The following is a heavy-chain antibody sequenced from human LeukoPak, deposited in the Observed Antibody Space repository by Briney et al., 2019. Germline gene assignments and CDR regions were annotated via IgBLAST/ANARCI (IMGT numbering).Heavy chain of an antibody. V-gene: IGHV4-39*07. CDR1: GGSISGSSYS. D-gene: IGHD5-18*01. Sequence: SETLSLTCSVSGGSISGSSYSWGWIRQPPRKGLEWIGNIDYSGTTHYNPSLKSRVTISVDTSKNQFSLTLSSVTAADTAVYYCARGQKYRNGYTVTELGSGYFDYWGQGTLSPSPQ. CDR2: IDYSGTT. CDR3: ARGQKYRNGYTVTELGSGYFDY. J-gene: IGHJ4*02.